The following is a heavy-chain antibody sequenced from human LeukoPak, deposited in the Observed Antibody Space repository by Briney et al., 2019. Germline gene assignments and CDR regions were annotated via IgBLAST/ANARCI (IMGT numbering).Heavy chain of an antibody. CDR1: GFTVSSTY. D-gene: IGHD3-3*01. CDR3: ASLRFLERSHDGMDV. J-gene: IGHJ6*02. CDR2: IYSGGST. Sequence: GSLRLSCAASGFTVSSTYMSWIRQAPGKGLEWVSVIYSGGSTYYADSVKGRFTISRDNSKNTLYLQMNSLRAEDTAVYYCASLRFLERSHDGMDVWGQGTTVTVSS. V-gene: IGHV3-66*02.